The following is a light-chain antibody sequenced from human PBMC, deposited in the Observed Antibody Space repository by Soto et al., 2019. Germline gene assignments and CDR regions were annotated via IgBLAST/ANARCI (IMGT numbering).Light chain of an antibody. J-gene: IGKJ4*01. Sequence: EIVLTQSPATLSLSPGERATLSCRASQSVRNDLVWYHQKPGQAPRVLIYSASNRATGIPARCSGSGSGTDFTLTISSLEPEDFAVYHCQQRTNWPPTFGGGTKVEMK. CDR3: QQRTNWPPT. V-gene: IGKV3-11*01. CDR1: QSVRND. CDR2: SAS.